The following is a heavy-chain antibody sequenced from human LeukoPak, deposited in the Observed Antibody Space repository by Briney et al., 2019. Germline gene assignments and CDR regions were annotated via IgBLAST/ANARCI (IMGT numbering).Heavy chain of an antibody. CDR1: GYTFTVYY. V-gene: IGHV1-46*01. CDR3: SRARLDYDTPGAFDI. J-gene: IGHJ3*02. Sequence: GASVKVSCKASGYTFTVYYMHWVRQAPGQGLEWMGIINPSGGSTSYAQKFQDRVTMTRDTTTSTVYTELSSLRSENTAVYDCSRARLDYDTPGAFDIWGQGTMVTVSS. CDR2: INPSGGST. D-gene: IGHD3-22*01.